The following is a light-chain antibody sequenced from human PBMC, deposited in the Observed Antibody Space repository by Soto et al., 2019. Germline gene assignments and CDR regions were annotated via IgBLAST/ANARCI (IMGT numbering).Light chain of an antibody. J-gene: IGKJ5*01. CDR2: AAS. Sequence: DIQITPSPSTLSASVGDRVAITCRASRSISSWLAWYQQKPGKAPKLLIYAASSLQSGVPSRFSGSGSGTHFTLTISSLQPEDFATYYCQQANTFPLTFGQGTRLEIK. V-gene: IGKV1-12*01. CDR3: QQANTFPLT. CDR1: RSISSW.